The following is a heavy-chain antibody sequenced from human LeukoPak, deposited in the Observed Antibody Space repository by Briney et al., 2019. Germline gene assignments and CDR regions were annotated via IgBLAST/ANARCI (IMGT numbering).Heavy chain of an antibody. Sequence: GGSLRLSCVASGFTFSSYGMHWVRQAPGKGLEWVAVIWYDGSNKYYADSVKGRFTISRDNSKNTLYLQMNSLRAEDTAVYYCARGRYSGYEPYYYYYGMDVWGQGTTVTVSS. D-gene: IGHD5-12*01. CDR1: GFTFSSYG. J-gene: IGHJ6*02. CDR2: IWYDGSNK. CDR3: ARGRYSGYEPYYYYYGMDV. V-gene: IGHV3-33*01.